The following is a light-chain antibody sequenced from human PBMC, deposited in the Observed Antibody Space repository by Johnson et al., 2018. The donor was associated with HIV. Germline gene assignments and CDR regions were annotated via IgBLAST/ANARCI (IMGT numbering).Light chain of an antibody. J-gene: IGLJ1*01. CDR1: SSNIGKNY. CDR3: GTWDSSLSTYV. V-gene: IGLV1-51*01. CDR2: DNN. Sequence: QSVLTQPPSVSAAPGQKVTISCSGSSSNIGKNYVSWYQQLPGTAPKVLIYDNNKRPSGIPDRFSVSKSGTSATLGITGLQTGDEADYYCGTWDSSLSTYVFGSGTKVTVL.